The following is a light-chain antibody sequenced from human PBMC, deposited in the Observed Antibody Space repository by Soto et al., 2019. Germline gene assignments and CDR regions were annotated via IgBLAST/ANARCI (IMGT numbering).Light chain of an antibody. Sequence: QSVLTQPPSISGAPGQRVTITCTGSDSNIGASYDVNWYQHLPGAAPNLLIYETDNRPSGVPDRFSASRSGASASLAIDKLRTEDEGDYYCPTYGSGLSVVFGGGTKLTVL. J-gene: IGLJ2*01. CDR3: PTYGSGLSVV. CDR2: ETD. V-gene: IGLV1-40*01. CDR1: DSNIGASYD.